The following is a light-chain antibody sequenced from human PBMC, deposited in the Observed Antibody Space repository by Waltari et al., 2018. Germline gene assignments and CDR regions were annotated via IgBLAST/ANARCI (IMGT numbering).Light chain of an antibody. CDR1: SSDVGAYNF. CDR3: CSSAGNPYV. J-gene: IGLJ1*01. Sequence: SALTQPRSVSGSPGQSVTISCTGTSSDVGAYNFVSWYQQRPGQAPKLIIYDVNKRPSGFPDRFSASKSGNTASLTISGLQPEDEADYHCCSSAGNPYVFGTGTEVTVL. CDR2: DVN. V-gene: IGLV2-11*01.